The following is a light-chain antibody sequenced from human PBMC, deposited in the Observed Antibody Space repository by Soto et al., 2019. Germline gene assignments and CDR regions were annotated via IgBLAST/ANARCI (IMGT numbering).Light chain of an antibody. CDR2: SAS. CDR3: QQGYSPPWT. V-gene: IGKV1-39*01. CDR1: QSISTY. J-gene: IGKJ1*01. Sequence: DIQMTQSPSSLSASVGDRVTITCRASQSISTYLNWYQQKPGKAPEFLIYSASSLQSGVPSRFSGSGSGTDFTLTINSLQPEDFATYYCQQGYSPPWTFGQGTKVEIK.